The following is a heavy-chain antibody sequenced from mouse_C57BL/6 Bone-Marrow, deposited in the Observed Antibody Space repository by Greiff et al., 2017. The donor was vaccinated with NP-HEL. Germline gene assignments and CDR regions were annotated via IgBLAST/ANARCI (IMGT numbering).Heavy chain of an antibody. CDR3: ARDYDGYYEGGYFDV. J-gene: IGHJ1*03. D-gene: IGHD2-3*01. V-gene: IGHV1-69*01. CDR2: IDPSDSYT. CDR1: GYTFTSYW. Sequence: VQLQQSGAELVMPGASVKLSCKASGYTFTSYWMHWVKQRPGQGLEWIGEIDPSDSYTNYNQKFKGKSTLTVDKSSSTAYMQLSSLTSEDSAVYYCARDYDGYYEGGYFDVWGTGTTVTVSS.